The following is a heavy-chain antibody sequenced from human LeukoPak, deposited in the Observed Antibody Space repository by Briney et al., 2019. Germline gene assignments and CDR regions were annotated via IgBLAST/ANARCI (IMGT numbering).Heavy chain of an antibody. J-gene: IGHJ4*02. CDR2: ISYDGSNK. CDR1: GFTFSGYG. CDR3: AKVPPVAQGY. D-gene: IGHD5-12*01. Sequence: PGGSLRLSCAASGFTFSGYGMHWVRQAPGKGLEWVAVISYDGSNKYYADSVKGRFTIPRDNSKNTLYLQMNSLRAEDTAVYYCAKVPPVAQGYWGQGTLVTVSS. V-gene: IGHV3-30*18.